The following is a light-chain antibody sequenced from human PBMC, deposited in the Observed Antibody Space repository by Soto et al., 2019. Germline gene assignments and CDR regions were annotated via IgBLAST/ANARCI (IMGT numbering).Light chain of an antibody. CDR2: DDS. V-gene: IGLV3-21*02. CDR1: NIGRKS. Sequence: SYELTQPPSVSVAPGQTARITCGGNNIGRKSVHWYQQKPGQAPVLVVYDDSDRPSGIPERFSGSNSGNTATLTISRVEAGDEADYYCQVWDSSSDLGVVFGGGTKLTVL. J-gene: IGLJ3*02. CDR3: QVWDSSSDLGVV.